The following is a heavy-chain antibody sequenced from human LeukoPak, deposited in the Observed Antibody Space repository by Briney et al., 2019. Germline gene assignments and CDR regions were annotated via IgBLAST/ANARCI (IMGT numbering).Heavy chain of an antibody. D-gene: IGHD2-15*01. V-gene: IGHV4-39*01. CDR2: FCYSGST. CDR3: ARLGPRAALSP. Sequence: SETLSLTCTVSGGSISSSRYYWGWIRQPPGKGLEWIGSFCYSGSTYYNPSLKSRVTISVDTSQNQFSLKLSSVTAADTAVYYCARLGPRAALSPWGQGTLVTVSS. CDR1: GGSISSSRYY. J-gene: IGHJ5*02.